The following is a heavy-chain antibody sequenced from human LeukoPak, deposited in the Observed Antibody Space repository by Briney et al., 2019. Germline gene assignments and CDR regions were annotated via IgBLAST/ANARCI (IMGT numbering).Heavy chain of an antibody. J-gene: IGHJ6*03. Sequence: SETLSLTCAVYGGSFSGYHWTWIRQSPGKGLEWIGDINPSGSTYYDLSLRSRLTISVDTSKNQYSLKLRSVTAADTAVYYCVRGRHDSTMIVVVITSVSYYLDVWGKGTTVTVS. CDR1: GGSFSGYH. V-gene: IGHV4-34*01. CDR2: INPSGST. D-gene: IGHD3-22*01. CDR3: VRGRHDSTMIVVVITSVSYYLDV.